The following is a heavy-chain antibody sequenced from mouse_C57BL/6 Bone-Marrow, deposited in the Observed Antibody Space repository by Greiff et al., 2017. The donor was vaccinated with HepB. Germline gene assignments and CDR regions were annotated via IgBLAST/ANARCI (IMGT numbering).Heavy chain of an antibody. Sequence: EVQRVESGGGLVQSGRSLRLSCATSGFTFSDFYMEWVRQAPGKGLEWIAASRNKANDYTTEYSASVKGRFIVSRDTSQSILYLQMNALRAEDTAIYYCARDEGDFDYWGQGTTLTVSS. J-gene: IGHJ2*01. CDR3: ARDEGDFDY. V-gene: IGHV7-1*01. CDR1: GFTFSDFY. CDR2: SRNKANDYTT.